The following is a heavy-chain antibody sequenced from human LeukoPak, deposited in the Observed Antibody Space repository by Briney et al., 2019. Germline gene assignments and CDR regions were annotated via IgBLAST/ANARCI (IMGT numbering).Heavy chain of an antibody. CDR3: ARAQQPGYMDV. V-gene: IGHV3-21*01. J-gene: IGHJ6*03. CDR2: ISSSSSYI. CDR1: GFTFSSYS. D-gene: IGHD6-13*01. Sequence: PGGSLRLSCAASGFTFSSYSVNWVRQAPGKGLEWVSSISSSSSYIYYADSVKGRFTISRDNAKNSLYLQMNSLRAEDTAVYYCARAQQPGYMDVWGKGTTVTVSS.